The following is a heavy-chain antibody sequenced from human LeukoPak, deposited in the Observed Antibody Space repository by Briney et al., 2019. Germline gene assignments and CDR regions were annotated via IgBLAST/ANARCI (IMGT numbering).Heavy chain of an antibody. CDR2: ISWNSGSI. Sequence: GGSLRLSCAASGFTFDDYAMHWVRQAPGKGLEWVSGISWNSGSIGYADSVEGRFTISRDNAKNSLYLQMNSLRAEDTALYYCAKDSSGGYGTDFDYWGQGTLVTVSS. J-gene: IGHJ4*02. V-gene: IGHV3-9*01. D-gene: IGHD5-12*01. CDR1: GFTFDDYA. CDR3: AKDSSGGYGTDFDY.